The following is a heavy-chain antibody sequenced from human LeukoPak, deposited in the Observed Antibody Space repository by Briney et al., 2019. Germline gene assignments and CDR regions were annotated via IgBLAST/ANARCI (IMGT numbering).Heavy chain of an antibody. CDR1: GGSISSCDYY. CDR2: IYYSRRN. J-gene: IGHJ5*02. Sequence: SQTLSLTCTVSGGSISSCDYYWTWIRQPPGMGLEWIGYIYYSRRNSYNPSLKSRVTISVDTSKNQFSLKPSSVTAADTAVYYCARGEYDFWSGYPGRWFDPWGQGTLVTVSS. D-gene: IGHD3-3*01. V-gene: IGHV4-30-4*08. CDR3: ARGEYDFWSGYPGRWFDP.